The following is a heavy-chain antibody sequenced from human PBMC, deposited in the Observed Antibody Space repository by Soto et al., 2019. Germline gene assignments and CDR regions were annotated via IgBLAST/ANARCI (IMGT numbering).Heavy chain of an antibody. V-gene: IGHV3-9*01. CDR1: GFTFDDYA. J-gene: IGHJ6*03. Sequence: GGSLRLSCAASGFTFDDYAMHWVRQAPGKGLEWVSGISWNSGSIGYADSVKGRFTISRDNAKNSLYLQMNSLRAEDTALYYCARGEYQLLCQRCAYYYYMDVWGKGTTVTVSS. CDR2: ISWNSGSI. CDR3: ARGEYQLLCQRCAYYYYMDV. D-gene: IGHD2-2*01.